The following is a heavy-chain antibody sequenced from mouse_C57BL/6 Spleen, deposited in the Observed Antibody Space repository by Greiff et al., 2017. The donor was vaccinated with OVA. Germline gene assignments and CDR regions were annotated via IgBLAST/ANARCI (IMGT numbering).Heavy chain of an antibody. CDR2: IDPANGNT. CDR3: APYYYGSSRYFDV. CDR1: RFNIKNTY. Sequence: EVMLVESVAELVRPGASVKLSCTASRFNIKNTYMHWVKQRPEQGLEWIGRIDPANGNTKYAPKFQGKATITADTSSNTAYLQLSSLTSEDTAIYYCAPYYYGSSRYFDVWGTGTTVTVSS. J-gene: IGHJ1*03. V-gene: IGHV14-3*01. D-gene: IGHD1-1*01.